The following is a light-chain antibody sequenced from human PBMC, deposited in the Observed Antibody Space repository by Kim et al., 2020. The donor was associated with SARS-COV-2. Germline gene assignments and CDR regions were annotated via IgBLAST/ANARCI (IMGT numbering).Light chain of an antibody. CDR3: VLYMGSGIYV. V-gene: IGLV8-61*01. Sequence: GPVTLPCGLGCGAVSTSYSPSWYQQRPGQAPRTLIYNTNTRSSGVPDRFSGFILGNKAALTITGAQADDDSDYYCVLYMGSGIYVFGTGTKVTVL. CDR2: NTN. J-gene: IGLJ1*01. CDR1: CGAVSTSYS.